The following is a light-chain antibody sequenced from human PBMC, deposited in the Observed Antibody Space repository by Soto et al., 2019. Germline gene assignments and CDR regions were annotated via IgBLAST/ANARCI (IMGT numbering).Light chain of an antibody. CDR1: QSIGTY. CDR2: AAS. CDR3: QQTYSTPWT. J-gene: IGKJ1*01. Sequence: DVQLTQSHPSLSAAVGYIGTITCRASQSIGTYLNWYQHKPGKAPKIIIYAASFLQPGVPSGFSGSGPGTEFTLTISSLQPEDFATYYCQQTYSTPWTFAQRTMV. V-gene: IGKV1-39*01.